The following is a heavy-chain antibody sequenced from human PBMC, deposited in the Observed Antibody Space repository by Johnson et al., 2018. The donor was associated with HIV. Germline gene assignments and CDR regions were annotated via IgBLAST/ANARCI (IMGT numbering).Heavy chain of an antibody. J-gene: IGHJ3*02. V-gene: IGHV3-20*04. CDR1: GFTFDDYA. D-gene: IGHD2-15*01. CDR3: ANSLLLDAFNI. CDR2: ITWNSGEI. Sequence: VQLVESGGGVVRPGGSLRLSCAASGFTFDDYAMHWVRQAPGRGLEWVSGITWNSGEIDYADSVKGRFTISRDNSKTTLYLQMNSLRDEDTAVYYCANSLLLDAFNIWGQGTMVTVSS.